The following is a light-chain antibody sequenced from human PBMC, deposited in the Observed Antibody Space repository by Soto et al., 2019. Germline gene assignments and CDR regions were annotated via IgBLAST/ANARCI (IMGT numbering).Light chain of an antibody. Sequence: EIVMTHSPATLSGSTKEMATVSCRASQSVSSLAWYQQKPGQAPRLLIYDAFTRATGIPARFSGSGSGTDFTLTISRLEPEDFAVYYCQQYGSSPTTLGQGTKVDI. J-gene: IGKJ1*01. V-gene: IGKV3-20*01. CDR1: QSVSS. CDR3: QQYGSSPTT. CDR2: DAF.